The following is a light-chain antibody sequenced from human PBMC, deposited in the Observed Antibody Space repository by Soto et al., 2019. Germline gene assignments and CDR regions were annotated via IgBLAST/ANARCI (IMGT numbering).Light chain of an antibody. CDR3: QQSGT. J-gene: IGKJ5*01. CDR2: AAS. V-gene: IGKV1-39*01. CDR1: QSISSY. Sequence: DIQMTQSPSSLSASVGDRVTITCRASQSISSYLNWYQQKPGKAPKLLIYAASSLQSGVPSRFSGSGSGTDFTLTIRSLQPEDFATYYCQQSGTFGQGTRLEIK.